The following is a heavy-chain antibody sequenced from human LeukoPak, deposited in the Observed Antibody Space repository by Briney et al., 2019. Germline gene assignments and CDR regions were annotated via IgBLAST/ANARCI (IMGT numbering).Heavy chain of an antibody. CDR2: INPNSGGT. V-gene: IGHV1-2*04. D-gene: IGHD6-13*01. Sequence: ASVRVSCKASGYTFTGYYMHWVRQAPGQGLEWMGWINPNSGGTNYAHKFQGWVTMTRDTSISTAYMKLSRLRSDDTAVYYCARERMSIAAAGTQYDAFDIWGQGTMVTVSS. J-gene: IGHJ3*02. CDR3: ARERMSIAAAGTQYDAFDI. CDR1: GYTFTGYY.